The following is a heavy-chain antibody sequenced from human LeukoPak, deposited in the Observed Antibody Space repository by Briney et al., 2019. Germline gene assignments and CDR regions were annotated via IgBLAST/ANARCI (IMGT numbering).Heavy chain of an antibody. CDR1: GFTLRSYA. Sequence: PGGSLRLSCAASGFTLRSYAMHWVRQAPGKGLEWVAVISYDGSKKYYADSVKGRLTVSTDNAKNTLYLQMNSLRPEDTAVYCCARGAYNYDSRGYAHYFDHWGQGTLVTVSS. V-gene: IGHV3-30*04. D-gene: IGHD3-22*01. CDR2: ISYDGSKK. J-gene: IGHJ4*02. CDR3: ARGAYNYDSRGYAHYFDH.